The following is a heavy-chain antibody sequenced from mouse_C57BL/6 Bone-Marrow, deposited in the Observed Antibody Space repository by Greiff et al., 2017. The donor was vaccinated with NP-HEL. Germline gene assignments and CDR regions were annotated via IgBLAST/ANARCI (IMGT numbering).Heavy chain of an antibody. V-gene: IGHV14-4*01. D-gene: IGHD1-1*02. CDR1: GFNINDYY. CDR3: TGLWAPFDD. Sequence: EVQLQQSGAELVRPGASVKLSCTASGFNINDYYMHWVKQRPEQGLEWIGWIDPENGDTEYASKFQGKATITADTSSNTAYLQLSSLTSEDTAVFYCTGLWAPFDDWGKGTTLTVSS. J-gene: IGHJ2*01. CDR2: IDPENGDT.